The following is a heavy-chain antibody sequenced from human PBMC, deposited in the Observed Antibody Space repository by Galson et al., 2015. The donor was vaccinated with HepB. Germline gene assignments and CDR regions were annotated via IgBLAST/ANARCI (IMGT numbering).Heavy chain of an antibody. CDR1: GYSFTSYW. J-gene: IGHJ4*02. V-gene: IGHV5-10-1*01. Sequence: GAEVKKPGESLRISCKASGYSFTSYWISWVRQMPGKGLEWMGRIDPSDSYTNYSPSFQGHVTISADKSITTAYLQWSSLKASDTAMYYCARGGGYNFGSDYWGQGTLVTVSS. CDR2: IDPSDSYT. CDR3: ARGGGYNFGSDY. D-gene: IGHD5-18*01.